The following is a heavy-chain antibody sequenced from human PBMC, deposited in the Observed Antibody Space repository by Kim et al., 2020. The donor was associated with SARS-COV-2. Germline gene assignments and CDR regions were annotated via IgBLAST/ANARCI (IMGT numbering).Heavy chain of an antibody. J-gene: IGHJ4*03. Sequence: SETLSLTCNVAGDSIKSGNYYWGWVRQPPGKGLEWIASIYYSGTKYYNPSLRSRVVISIDTSNSHFSLKLNSVTAADTAIYYSALGSGKWSPFDSWGQGT. CDR1: GDSIKSGNYY. CDR3: ALGSGKWSPFDS. CDR2: IYYSGTK. D-gene: IGHD3-10*01. V-gene: IGHV4-39*07.